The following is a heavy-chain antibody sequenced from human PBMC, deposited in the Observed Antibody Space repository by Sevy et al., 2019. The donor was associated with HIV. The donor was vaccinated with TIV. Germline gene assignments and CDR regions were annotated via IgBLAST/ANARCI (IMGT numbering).Heavy chain of an antibody. D-gene: IGHD2-8*01. CDR1: GFTFSKYS. CDR3: AREGCTKPHDY. J-gene: IGHJ4*02. Sequence: GGSLRLSCAASGFTFSKYSMSWVRQAPGKGLEWVSTFSFGCGRINYADSVKGRFTSSRDDSKNTLYLQMNSLRAEDTAVYYCAREGCTKPHDYWGQGTLVTVSS. CDR2: FSFGCGRI. V-gene: IGHV3-23*01.